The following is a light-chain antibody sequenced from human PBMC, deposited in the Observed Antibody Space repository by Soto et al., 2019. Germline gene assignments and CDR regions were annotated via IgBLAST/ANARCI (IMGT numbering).Light chain of an antibody. J-gene: IGLJ3*02. CDR1: SSDVGNYNY. CDR3: SSYTSSTTLG. V-gene: IGLV2-14*01. CDR2: DVS. Sequence: QSALTQPASVSGSPGQSITISCTGTSSDVGNYNYVSWYQQYPGKAPKLIIYDVSDRPSGVSNRFSGSKSGSTASLTISGLQAEDEANYYCSSYTSSTTLGFGGGTKLTVL.